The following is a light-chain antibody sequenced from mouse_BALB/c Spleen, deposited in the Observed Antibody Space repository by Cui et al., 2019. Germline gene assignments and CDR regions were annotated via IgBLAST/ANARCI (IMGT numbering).Light chain of an antibody. J-gene: IGKJ4*01. CDR2: DTS. Sequence: QIVLTQSPAIMSASPGEKVTMTCSASSSVSYMHWYQQKSGTSPKRWIYDTSKLASGVPARFSGSGYGTSYSLTISSMEAEDAATYYCQQWSSNPPTFGSGTKLEIK. CDR1: SSVSY. V-gene: IGKV4-59*01. CDR3: QQWSSNPPT.